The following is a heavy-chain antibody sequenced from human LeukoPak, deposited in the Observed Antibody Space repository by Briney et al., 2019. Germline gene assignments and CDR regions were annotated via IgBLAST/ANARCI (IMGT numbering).Heavy chain of an antibody. CDR1: GFTFDDYG. D-gene: IGHD2-21*02. Sequence: GGSLRLSCAASGFTFDDYGMSWVRQAPGKGLEWVSGINWNGGSSGYADSVKGRFTISRDNAKNSLYLQMNGLRAEDTALYYCARVPYCGGDCPKYFQHWGQGTLVTVSS. J-gene: IGHJ1*01. CDR2: INWNGGSS. V-gene: IGHV3-20*04. CDR3: ARVPYCGGDCPKYFQH.